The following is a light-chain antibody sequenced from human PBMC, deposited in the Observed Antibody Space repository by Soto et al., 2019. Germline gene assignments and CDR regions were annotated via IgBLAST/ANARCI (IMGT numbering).Light chain of an antibody. V-gene: IGLV2-14*01. J-gene: IGLJ2*01. Sequence: QSALTQPASVSGSPGQLITISCTGTSSDVGGYNYVSWYQQHPGKAPKLMIYDVSNRPSGVSNRFSGSKSGNTASLTISGLQAEDEADYYCSSYTSSSRVFGGGTQLTVL. CDR3: SSYTSSSRV. CDR1: SSDVGGYNY. CDR2: DVS.